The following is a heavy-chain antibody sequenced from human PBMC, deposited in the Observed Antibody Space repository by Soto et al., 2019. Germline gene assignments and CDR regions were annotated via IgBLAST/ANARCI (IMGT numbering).Heavy chain of an antibody. CDR3: AKGPPGRMWYFDY. D-gene: IGHD2-21*01. J-gene: IGHJ4*02. CDR2: ISWNSGSI. V-gene: IGHV3-9*01. CDR1: GFTFDDYA. Sequence: GGSLRLSCAASGFTFDDYAMHWVRQAPGKGLEWVSGISWNSGSIGYADSVKGRFTISRDNAKNSLYLQMNSLRAEDTALYYCAKGPPGRMWYFDYWGQGTLVTVSS.